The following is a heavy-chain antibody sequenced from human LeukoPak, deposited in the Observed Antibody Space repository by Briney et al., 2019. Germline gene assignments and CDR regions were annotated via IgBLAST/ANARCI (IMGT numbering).Heavy chain of an antibody. CDR3: ARARRASDYGIDY. J-gene: IGHJ4*02. CDR1: GYTSTSYD. D-gene: IGHD4-17*01. V-gene: IGHV1-8*01. CDR2: MNPNSGNT. Sequence: GASVKVSCKASGYTSTSYDINWVRQATGQGLEWMGWMNPNSGNTGYAQRFQGRVTMTRNTSISTAYMELSSLRSEDTAVYYCARARRASDYGIDYWGQGTLVTVSS.